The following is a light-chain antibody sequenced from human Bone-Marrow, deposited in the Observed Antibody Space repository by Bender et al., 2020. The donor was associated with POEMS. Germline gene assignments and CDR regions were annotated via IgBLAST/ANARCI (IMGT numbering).Light chain of an antibody. J-gene: IGLJ1*01. Sequence: QSALTQPASVSGSPGQSITISCTGTSSDVGGSNYVSWYQQHAGEAPKLMVYDVGNRPSGVSSRFSGSKSGNTASLTISGLQADDEADYYCITNTDTNTVYVFGTGTRVTV. V-gene: IGLV2-14*03. CDR3: ITNTDTNTVYV. CDR1: SSDVGGSNY. CDR2: DVG.